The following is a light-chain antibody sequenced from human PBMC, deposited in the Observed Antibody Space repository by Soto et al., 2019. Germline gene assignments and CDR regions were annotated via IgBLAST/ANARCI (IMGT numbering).Light chain of an antibody. CDR2: NTN. V-gene: IGLV8-61*01. CDR1: SGSVSPSHY. J-gene: IGLJ2*01. Sequence: QTVVTQEPSFSVSPGGTVTLTCGLSSGSVSPSHYPSWYQLTPGQPPRTLIYNTNTRSSGVPDRFSGSVLGNKAALTITGAQADDESDYYCALFMGSGIAAFGGGTKVTVL. CDR3: ALFMGSGIAA.